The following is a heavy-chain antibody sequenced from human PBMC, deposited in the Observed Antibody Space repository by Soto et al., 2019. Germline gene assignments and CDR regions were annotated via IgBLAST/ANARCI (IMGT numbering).Heavy chain of an antibody. V-gene: IGHV4-31*03. CDR1: GGSLSSGGYY. D-gene: IGHD6-13*01. CDR2: IHYSGST. J-gene: IGHJ6*02. CDR3: ARGGGDSSSGYGYYYYGMDV. Sequence: SETLSLTCTVSGGSLSSGGYYWSWIRQHPGNGLEWIGYIHYSGSTYYNPSLKSRVTISVDTSKNQFSLKLSSVTAADTAVYYCARGGGDSSSGYGYYYYGMDVWGQGTTVTVSS.